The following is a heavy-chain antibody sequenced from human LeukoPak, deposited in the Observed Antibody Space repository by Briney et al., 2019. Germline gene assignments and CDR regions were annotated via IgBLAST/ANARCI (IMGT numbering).Heavy chain of an antibody. V-gene: IGHV3-66*01. CDR3: ARVGLWFGELHEN. Sequence: GGSLRLSCAASGFTVSSNYMSWVRQAPGKGLEWVSVIYSGGSPYYADSVKGRFTISRDNSKNTLYVQMNSLRAEDTAVYYCARVGLWFGELHENWGQGTLVTVSS. CDR2: IYSGGSP. CDR1: GFTVSSNY. J-gene: IGHJ4*02. D-gene: IGHD3-10*01.